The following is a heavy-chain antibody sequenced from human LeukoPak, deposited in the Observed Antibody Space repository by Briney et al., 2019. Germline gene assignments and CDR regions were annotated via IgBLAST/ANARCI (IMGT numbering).Heavy chain of an antibody. V-gene: IGHV4-34*01. Sequence: SGTLSLTCAVYGGSFSGYYWSWIRQPPGKGLEWIGEINHSGSTNYNPSLKSRVTISVDTSKNQFSLKLSSVTAADTAVYYCARAHRGVSKAGTKTIEQRAFDIWGQGTMVTVSS. D-gene: IGHD6-13*01. J-gene: IGHJ3*02. CDR2: INHSGST. CDR1: GGSFSGYY. CDR3: ARAHRGVSKAGTKTIEQRAFDI.